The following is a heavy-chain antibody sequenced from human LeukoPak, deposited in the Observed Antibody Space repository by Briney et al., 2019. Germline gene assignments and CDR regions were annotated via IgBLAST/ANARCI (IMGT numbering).Heavy chain of an antibody. D-gene: IGHD3-3*01. J-gene: IGHJ4*02. Sequence: GGSLRLSCITSGLTFSNYGMHWVRQAPGKGLEWVAFIRYDASNKYYIDSVKGRFTISRDNSKNALYLQMNSLRAEDTAVYYCAKDGGGSWSGYFDYWGQGTLVIVSS. CDR3: AKDGGGSWSGYFDY. CDR2: IRYDASNK. CDR1: GLTFSNYG. V-gene: IGHV3-30*02.